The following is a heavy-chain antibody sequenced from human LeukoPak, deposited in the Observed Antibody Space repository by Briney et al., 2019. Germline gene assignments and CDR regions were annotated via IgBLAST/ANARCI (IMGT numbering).Heavy chain of an antibody. Sequence: TLGSLRLSCAASGFTFSSYSMNWVRQAPGKGLEWVANIKQDGSEKYYVDSVKGRFTISRDNAKNSLYLQMNSLRAEDTAVYYCARDTPYGGMDVWGKGTTVTVSS. CDR2: IKQDGSEK. CDR1: GFTFSSYS. V-gene: IGHV3-7*01. D-gene: IGHD4-17*01. J-gene: IGHJ6*03. CDR3: ARDTPYGGMDV.